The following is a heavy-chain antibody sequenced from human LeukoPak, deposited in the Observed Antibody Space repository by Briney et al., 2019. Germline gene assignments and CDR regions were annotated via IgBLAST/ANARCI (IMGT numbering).Heavy chain of an antibody. D-gene: IGHD1-26*01. V-gene: IGHV1-69*04. Sequence: SVKVSCKASGGTFSSYAISWVRQAPGQGLEWMGRIIPILGIANYAQKFQGRVTITADKSTSTAYMELSSLRSEDTAVYYCARVGAIDAFDIWGRGTMVTVSS. CDR1: GGTFSSYA. J-gene: IGHJ3*02. CDR2: IIPILGIA. CDR3: ARVGAIDAFDI.